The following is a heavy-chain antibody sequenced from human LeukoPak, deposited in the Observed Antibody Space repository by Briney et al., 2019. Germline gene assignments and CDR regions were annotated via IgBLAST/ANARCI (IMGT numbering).Heavy chain of an antibody. D-gene: IGHD3-22*01. J-gene: IGHJ5*02. CDR1: GFTFSSYA. CDR3: VRGAGYYYDRSGYLADP. V-gene: IGHV3-30-3*01. Sequence: PGMSLRLSCAASGFTFSSYAMHWVRQAPGKGLEWVAVISYDGSNKCYADSVKGRFTISRDNSKNTLYLQMNSLRAEDTAVYYCVRGAGYYYDRSGYLADPWGQGTLVTVSS. CDR2: ISYDGSNK.